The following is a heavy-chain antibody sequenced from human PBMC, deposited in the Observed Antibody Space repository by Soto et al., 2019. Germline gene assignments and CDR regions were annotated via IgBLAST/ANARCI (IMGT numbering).Heavy chain of an antibody. Sequence: ASVKVSCKASGYTFTSYGISWVRQAPGQGLEWVGWISAYNGNTNYAQKLQGRVTMTTDTSTSTAYMELRSLRSDDTAVYCCARDSGDYGDYPIGDYWGQGTLVTVSS. CDR2: ISAYNGNT. V-gene: IGHV1-18*01. CDR1: GYTFTSYG. J-gene: IGHJ4*02. D-gene: IGHD4-17*01. CDR3: ARDSGDYGDYPIGDY.